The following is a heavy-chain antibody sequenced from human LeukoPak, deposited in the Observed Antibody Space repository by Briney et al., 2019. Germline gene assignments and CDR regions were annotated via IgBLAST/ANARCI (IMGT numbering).Heavy chain of an antibody. CDR2: IKSKADGRTT. CDR1: GFTFSNAW. CDR3: TTDATWIQLWLPYDY. J-gene: IGHJ4*02. D-gene: IGHD5-18*01. Sequence: GGSLRLSCAASGFTFSNAWMSWVRQAPGKGLEWVGRIKSKADGRTTDYAAPVKGRFTISRDDSKNTLYLQMNSLKTEDTAVYYCTTDATWIQLWLPYDYWGQGTLVTVSS. V-gene: IGHV3-15*01.